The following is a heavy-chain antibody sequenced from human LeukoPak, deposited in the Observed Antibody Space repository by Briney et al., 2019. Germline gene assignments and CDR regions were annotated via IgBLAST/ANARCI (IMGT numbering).Heavy chain of an antibody. Sequence: SETLSLTCAVYGGSFSGYYWSWIRQHPGKGLEWIGYIYYSGSTYYNPSLKSRVTISVDTSKNQFSLKLSSVTAADTAVYYCAREYSSSSGGYFDYWGQGTLVTVSS. CDR3: AREYSSSSGGYFDY. J-gene: IGHJ4*02. CDR2: IYYSGST. CDR1: GGSFSGYY. D-gene: IGHD6-6*01. V-gene: IGHV4-31*11.